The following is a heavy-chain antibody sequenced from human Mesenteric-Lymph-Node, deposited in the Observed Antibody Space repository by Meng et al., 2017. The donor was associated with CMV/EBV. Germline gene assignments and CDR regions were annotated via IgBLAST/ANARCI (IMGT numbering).Heavy chain of an antibody. J-gene: IGHJ4*02. Sequence: FSGFAFSMSGVGVGWIRQPPGKALEWLALIYWDDDKRYGPSLKNRLTITKDTSKNQVVLTMTNMDPLDTATYYCAHMTTGPETYFFDYWGQGTLVTVSS. D-gene: IGHD3-9*01. CDR3: AHMTTGPETYFFDY. CDR1: GFAFSMSGVG. CDR2: IYWDDDK. V-gene: IGHV2-5*05.